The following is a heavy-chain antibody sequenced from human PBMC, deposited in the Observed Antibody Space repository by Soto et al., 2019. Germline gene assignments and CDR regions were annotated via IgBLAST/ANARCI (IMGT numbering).Heavy chain of an antibody. CDR3: ARAEAGDYYMDV. Sequence: GESLKISCAASGFTFSSYDMHWVRQATGKGLEWVSAIGTAGDTYYPGSVKGRFTISRENAKNSLYLQMNSLRAGDTAVYYCARAEAGDYYMDVWGKGTTVTVSS. CDR2: IGTAGDT. D-gene: IGHD3-10*01. CDR1: GFTFSSYD. V-gene: IGHV3-13*01. J-gene: IGHJ6*03.